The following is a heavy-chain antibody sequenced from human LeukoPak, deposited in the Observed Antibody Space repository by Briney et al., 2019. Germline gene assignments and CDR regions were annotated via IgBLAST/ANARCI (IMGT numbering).Heavy chain of an antibody. CDR3: ARDGYYYDSSGYWRAFDI. V-gene: IGHV3-53*01. CDR1: GFTVSSNY. CDR2: IYSGGST. Sequence: GGSLRLSCAASGFTVSSNYMSWVRQAPGKGLEWVSVIYSGGSTYYADSVKGRFTISRDNSKNTLCLQMNSLRAEDTAVYYCARDGYYYDSSGYWRAFDIWGQGTMVTVSS. D-gene: IGHD3-22*01. J-gene: IGHJ3*02.